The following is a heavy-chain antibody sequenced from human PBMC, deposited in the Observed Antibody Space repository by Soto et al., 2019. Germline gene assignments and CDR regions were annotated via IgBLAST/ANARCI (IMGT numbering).Heavy chain of an antibody. D-gene: IGHD3-10*01. V-gene: IGHV1-8*01. CDR2: MNPNSGNT. CDR3: ARFDYYYYGMDV. CDR1: GYTFTSYD. J-gene: IGHJ6*02. Sequence: VASVKVSCKASGYTFTSYDINWVRQATGQGLEWMGWMNPNSGNTGYAQKFQGRVTMTRNTSISTAYMELSSLRSEDTAVYYCARFDYYYYGMDVWGQGTTVTVSS.